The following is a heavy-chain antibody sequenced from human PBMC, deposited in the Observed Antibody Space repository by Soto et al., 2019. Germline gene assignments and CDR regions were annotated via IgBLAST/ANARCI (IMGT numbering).Heavy chain of an antibody. V-gene: IGHV3-15*07. Sequence: GGSLRLSCAASGFTFSNAWMNWVRQAPGKGLEWVGRIKSKTDGGTTDYAAPVKGRFTISRDDSKNTLYLQMNSLKTEDTAVYYCTTDSGAYSYDYDSSGYFRAFDIWGQGTRVTVSS. CDR3: TTDSGAYSYDYDSSGYFRAFDI. CDR2: IKSKTDGGTT. CDR1: GFTFSNAW. J-gene: IGHJ3*02. D-gene: IGHD3-22*01.